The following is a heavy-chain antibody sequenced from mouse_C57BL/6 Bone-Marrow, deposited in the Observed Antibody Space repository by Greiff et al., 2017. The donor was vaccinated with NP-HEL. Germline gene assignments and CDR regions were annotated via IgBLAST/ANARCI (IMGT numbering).Heavy chain of an antibody. CDR2: ISNGGGST. D-gene: IGHD2-1*01. Sequence: EVQVVESGGGLVQPGGSLKLSCAASGFTFSDYYMYWVRQTPEKRLEWVAYISNGGGSTYYPDTVKGRFTISRDNAKNTLYLQMSRLKSEDTAMYYCARQGGNFDFDYWGQGTTLTVSS. V-gene: IGHV5-12*01. CDR3: ARQGGNFDFDY. J-gene: IGHJ2*01. CDR1: GFTFSDYY.